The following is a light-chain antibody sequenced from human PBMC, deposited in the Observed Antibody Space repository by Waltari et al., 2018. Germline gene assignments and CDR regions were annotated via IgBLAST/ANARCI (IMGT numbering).Light chain of an antibody. CDR3: AAWDDSLGVWT. CDR1: SSNIGTHY. CDR2: AND. J-gene: IGLJ2*01. Sequence: QSVLTQPPSASWTPGPRVTISCSGSSSNIGTHYVYCPHQLPGTAPKLLISANDQRPSGVPDRFSGSKSGTSASLAISGLRSEDEADYYCAAWDDSLGVWTFGGGTKLTVL. V-gene: IGLV1-47*01.